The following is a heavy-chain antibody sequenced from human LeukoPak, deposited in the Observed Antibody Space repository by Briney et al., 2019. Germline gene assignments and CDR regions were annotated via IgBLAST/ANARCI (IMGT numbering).Heavy chain of an antibody. Sequence: GGSLRLSCAASGFTVSSNYMSWVRQAPGKGLEWVSVIYSGGSTYYADSVKGRFTISRDNSKNTLYLQMNSLRAEDTAVYYCARSGVVGYCTSSSISCYSGYWGQGTLVTVSS. CDR3: ARSGVVGYCTSSSISCYSGY. D-gene: IGHD2-2*01. CDR2: IYSGGST. V-gene: IGHV3-66*01. J-gene: IGHJ4*02. CDR1: GFTVSSNY.